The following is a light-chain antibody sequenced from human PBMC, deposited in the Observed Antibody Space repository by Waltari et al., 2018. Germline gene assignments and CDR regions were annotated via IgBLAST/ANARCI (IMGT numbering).Light chain of an antibody. CDR2: RAS. CDR1: QSVSSRY. J-gene: IGKJ5*01. Sequence: IVLTQSPGTLSLSPGETATLPCRASQSVSSRYLAWYQQKPGQAPRVVIYRASGRATGIPDRFSGSGSGTDFTLTISRLEPEDFAMYYCQEFGSSPTVTFGQGTRLEIK. V-gene: IGKV3-20*01. CDR3: QEFGSSPTVT.